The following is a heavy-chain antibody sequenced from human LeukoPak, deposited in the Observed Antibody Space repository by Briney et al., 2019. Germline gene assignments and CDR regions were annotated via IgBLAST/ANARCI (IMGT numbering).Heavy chain of an antibody. CDR1: GFTFSDYY. V-gene: IGHV3-11*01. D-gene: IGHD6-13*01. J-gene: IGHJ4*02. Sequence: GGSLRLSCAASGFTFSDYYMSWIRQAPGKGLEWVSHIGNGGSTIYYADSVKGRFTISRDNARNSVHLQMSSLRAEDTAVYYCARGIAPAGQMDWGQGTLVTVSS. CDR3: ARGIAPAGQMD. CDR2: IGNGGSTI.